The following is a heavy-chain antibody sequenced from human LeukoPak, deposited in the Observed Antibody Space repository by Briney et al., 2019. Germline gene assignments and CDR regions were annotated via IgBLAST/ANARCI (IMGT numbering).Heavy chain of an antibody. Sequence: GGSLRLSCAASGFTFSSYAMHWVRQAPGKGLEYVSAISSNGGSTYYANSVKGRFTISRDNSKNTLYLQMGSLRAEDMAVYYCARERGFSGRYSFDYWGQGTLVTVSS. D-gene: IGHD1-26*01. V-gene: IGHV3-64*01. CDR2: ISSNGGST. CDR1: GFTFSSYA. J-gene: IGHJ4*02. CDR3: ARERGFSGRYSFDY.